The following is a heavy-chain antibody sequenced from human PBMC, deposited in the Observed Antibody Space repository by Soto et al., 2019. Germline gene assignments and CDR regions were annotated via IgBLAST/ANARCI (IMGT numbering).Heavy chain of an antibody. CDR2: INHSGST. Sequence: QVQLQQWGAGLLKPSETLSLTCAVYGGSFSGYYWTWIRQPPGTGLEWIGEINHSGSTNYNPSLKSRVTISVETSKNHFSLTLTSVTAADTAVYYCARDKITGLFDYWGQGTLVTVSS. CDR3: ARDKITGLFDY. D-gene: IGHD2-8*02. J-gene: IGHJ4*02. CDR1: GGSFSGYY. V-gene: IGHV4-34*01.